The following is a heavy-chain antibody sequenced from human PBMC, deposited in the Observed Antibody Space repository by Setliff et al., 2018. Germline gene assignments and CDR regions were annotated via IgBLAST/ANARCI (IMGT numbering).Heavy chain of an antibody. Sequence: PGGSLRLSCAASGFTLRNSGMHWVRQAPGRGPEWVTFISYDGFKIYYAESVKGRFTISRDISTNTLFLEIDSLRSEDTGLYYCAREGSIGWSQYFHHWGQGTPVTVSS. D-gene: IGHD6-19*01. V-gene: IGHV3-30*03. CDR2: ISYDGFKI. J-gene: IGHJ1*01. CDR1: GFTLRNSG. CDR3: AREGSIGWSQYFHH.